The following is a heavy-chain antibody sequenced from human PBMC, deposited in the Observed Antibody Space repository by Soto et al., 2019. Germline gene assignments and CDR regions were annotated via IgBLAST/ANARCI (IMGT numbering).Heavy chain of an antibody. CDR3: ARTSRFDC. Sequence: SETLSLTCTVSGGSINNYSWSWIRQPPGKGLEWIGEINHSGSTNYNPSLKSRVTISVDTSKNQFSLKLSSVTAADTAVYYCARTSRFDCWGQGTLVTVSS. V-gene: IGHV4-34*01. CDR1: GGSINNYS. J-gene: IGHJ4*02. D-gene: IGHD6-6*01. CDR2: INHSGST.